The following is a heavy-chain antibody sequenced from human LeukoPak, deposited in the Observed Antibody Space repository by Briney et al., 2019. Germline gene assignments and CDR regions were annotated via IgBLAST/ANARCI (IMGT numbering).Heavy chain of an antibody. V-gene: IGHV4-39*01. CDR3: ARHEGFSYQYLFDY. CDR2: IYYSGST. CDR1: GGSISSSSYY. J-gene: IGHJ4*02. Sequence: SETLSLTCTVSGGSISSSSYYWGWIRQPPGKGLEWIGSIYYSGSTYYNPSLKSRVTISVDTSKNQFSLKLSSVTAADTAVYYCARHEGFSYQYLFDYWGQGTLVTVSS. D-gene: IGHD5-18*01.